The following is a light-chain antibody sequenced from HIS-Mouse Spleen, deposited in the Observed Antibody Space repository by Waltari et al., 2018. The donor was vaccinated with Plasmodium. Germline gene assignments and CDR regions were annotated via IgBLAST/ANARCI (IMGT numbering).Light chain of an antibody. CDR2: EDS. CDR1: ALPKKY. Sequence: SYELTQPPSVSVSPGQTARITCPGDALPKKYAYWYQQNSGRAPVLGIYEDSKRPSGIPEGFSGSSSGTMATLTISGAQVEDEADYYCYSTDSSGNHRVFGGGTKLTVL. J-gene: IGLJ3*02. V-gene: IGLV3-10*01. CDR3: YSTDSSGNHRV.